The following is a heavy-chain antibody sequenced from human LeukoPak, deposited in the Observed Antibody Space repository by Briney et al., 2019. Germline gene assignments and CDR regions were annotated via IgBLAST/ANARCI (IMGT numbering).Heavy chain of an antibody. CDR1: GYLFIGFY. CDR2: INPNSGDT. V-gene: IGHV1-2*02. Sequence: GASVKVSCKTSGYLFIGFYIHWVRQVPGQGLEWMGWINPNSGDTKSAPKFQGRVAMTRVTSINTAYMEVSGLTPDDTAIYYCAKRGGALSHWGQGTPVTVTS. J-gene: IGHJ4*02. D-gene: IGHD2-21*01. CDR3: AKRGGALSH.